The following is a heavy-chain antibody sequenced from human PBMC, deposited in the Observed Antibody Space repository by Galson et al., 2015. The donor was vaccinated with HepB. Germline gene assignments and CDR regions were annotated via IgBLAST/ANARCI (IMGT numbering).Heavy chain of an antibody. Sequence: QSGAEVKKPGESLKISCKASGYSFPIYWIGWVRQMPGKGLEWMDIIYPNDSDTRYSPSFQGQVIISADNSISTAYLQWSSLKATDTAMYYCARHGRIAARGTLESLGMDVWGQGTTVTVSS. CDR3: ARHGRIAARGTLESLGMDV. J-gene: IGHJ6*02. D-gene: IGHD6-13*01. CDR2: IYPNDSDT. CDR1: GYSFPIYW. V-gene: IGHV5-51*01.